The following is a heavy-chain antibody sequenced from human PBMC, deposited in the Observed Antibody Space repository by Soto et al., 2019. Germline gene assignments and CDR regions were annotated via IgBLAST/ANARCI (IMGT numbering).Heavy chain of an antibody. V-gene: IGHV1-18*01. D-gene: IGHD6-25*01. CDR1: GYTFTNYG. Sequence: GASVKVSCKASGYTFTNYGFSWLRQAPGQGPEWMAWISAYNGKTNHAQKFQGRVIMTTDTSTSTAYMELRSLRSDDTAVYYCPRSRKNQRLRDAFDIWGQGTMVPVSS. CDR3: PRSRKNQRLRDAFDI. J-gene: IGHJ3*02. CDR2: ISAYNGKT.